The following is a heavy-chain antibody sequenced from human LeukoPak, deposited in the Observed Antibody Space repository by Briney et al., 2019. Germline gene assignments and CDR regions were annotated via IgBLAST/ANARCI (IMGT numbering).Heavy chain of an antibody. CDR2: ISSTSTT. CDR1: GFTFGSYT. D-gene: IGHD2-2*01. J-gene: IGHJ4*02. CDR3: AKGRRIVSAAPLDY. V-gene: IGHV3-23*01. Sequence: GGSLRLSCAVSGFTFGSYTMNWVRQAPGKGLEWVSHISSTSTTYYADSVKGRFTISRDNSKNTLYLQMNSLRAEDTAVYYCAKGRRIVSAAPLDYWGQGTLVTVSS.